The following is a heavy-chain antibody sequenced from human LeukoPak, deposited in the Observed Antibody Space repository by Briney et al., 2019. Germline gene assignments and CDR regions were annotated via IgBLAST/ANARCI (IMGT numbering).Heavy chain of an antibody. V-gene: IGHV3-7*01. CDR2: IKQDGSEK. CDR3: AGNDILTGVDY. D-gene: IGHD3-9*01. Sequence: GGSLRLSCAASGLTFSSYWMCWVRQAPGKGLEWVANIKQDGSEKYYVDSVKGRFTISRDNAKNSLYLQMNSLRAEDTAVYYCAGNDILTGVDYWGQGTLVTVSS. J-gene: IGHJ4*02. CDR1: GLTFSSYW.